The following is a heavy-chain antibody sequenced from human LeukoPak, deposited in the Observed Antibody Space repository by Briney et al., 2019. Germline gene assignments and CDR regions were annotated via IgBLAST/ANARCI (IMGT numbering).Heavy chain of an antibody. CDR1: LYTFTSYG. CDR3: ARGGDSSSWGNFEY. D-gene: IGHD6-13*01. Sequence: ASVKVSFKSSLYTFTSYGISWVRQPPGQGLERMGWMSAYNGNTNYAQKRQGSVTMTKDTSTRTADMELRSLRSDATAVYYCARGGDSSSWGNFEYWGQGTLVTVSS. V-gene: IGHV1-18*01. CDR2: MSAYNGNT. J-gene: IGHJ4*02.